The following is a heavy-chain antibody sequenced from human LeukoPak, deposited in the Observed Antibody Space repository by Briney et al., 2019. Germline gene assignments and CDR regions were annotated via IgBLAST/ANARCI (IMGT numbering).Heavy chain of an antibody. CDR1: GYTFTTYY. CDR2: ISPNSGGT. Sequence: ASVKVSCKASGYTFTTYYIHWVRQAPGQGLEWMGWISPNSGGTNYAQNFQGRVTMTRDTSINTAYMELSRLSSDDTAVYYCARELEMATIRPYFDYWGQGTLVTVSS. CDR3: ARELEMATIRPYFDY. J-gene: IGHJ4*02. V-gene: IGHV1-2*02. D-gene: IGHD5-24*01.